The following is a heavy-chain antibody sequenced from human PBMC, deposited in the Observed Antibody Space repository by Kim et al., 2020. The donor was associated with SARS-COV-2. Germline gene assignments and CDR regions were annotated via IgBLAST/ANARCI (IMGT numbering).Heavy chain of an antibody. CDR2: INPSSGRT. CDR1: GYTFTLYN. D-gene: IGHD3-9*01. V-gene: IGHV1-46*01. Sequence: ASVKVSCKASGYTFTLYNIHWVRQAPGQGLEWMGRINPSSGRTMYAQKFQGRVTLTRDTSASTVYMELSSLKSEDMAVYYCARAPITIQETGDFDYWGQGTLVTVSS. J-gene: IGHJ4*02. CDR3: ARAPITIQETGDFDY.